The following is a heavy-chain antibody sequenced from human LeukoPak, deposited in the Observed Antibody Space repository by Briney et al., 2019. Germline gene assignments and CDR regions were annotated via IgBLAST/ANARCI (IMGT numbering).Heavy chain of an antibody. CDR3: AREPHDSSGS. Sequence: SGGSLRLSCAASGFTFSSYSMNWVRQAPGKGLEWVSSISSSSSYIYYADSVKGRFTISRNNANNSLYLQMNSLRAEDTAVYYCAREPHDSSGSWGQGTLVTVSS. V-gene: IGHV3-21*01. J-gene: IGHJ4*02. D-gene: IGHD3-22*01. CDR2: ISSSSSYI. CDR1: GFTFSSYS.